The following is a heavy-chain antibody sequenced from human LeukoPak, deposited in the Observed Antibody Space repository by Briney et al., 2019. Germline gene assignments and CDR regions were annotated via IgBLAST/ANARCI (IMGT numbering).Heavy chain of an antibody. CDR1: GFTFSSHG. Sequence: PGGTLRLSCAASGFTFSSHGMSWVRQAPGKGLEWVSALSGSAGTTYYADSVKGRFTTSRDNAKNSLYLQMNSLRAEDTAVYYCARHCSGGSCQHFDYWGQGTLVTVSS. CDR2: LSGSAGTT. D-gene: IGHD2-15*01. CDR3: ARHCSGGSCQHFDY. V-gene: IGHV3-23*01. J-gene: IGHJ4*02.